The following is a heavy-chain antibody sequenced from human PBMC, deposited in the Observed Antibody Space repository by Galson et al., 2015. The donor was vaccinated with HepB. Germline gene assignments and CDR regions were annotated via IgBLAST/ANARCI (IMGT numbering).Heavy chain of an antibody. J-gene: IGHJ3*02. CDR2: IIPIFGIA. V-gene: IGHV1-69*13. CDR3: ARDQIVVVTAINAFDI. Sequence: SVKVSCKASGGTFSSYAISWVRQAPGQGLEWMGGIIPIFGIANYAQKFQGRVTITADESTSTAYMELSSLRSEDTAMYYCARDQIVVVTAINAFDIWGQGTMVTVSS. CDR1: GGTFSSYA. D-gene: IGHD2-21*02.